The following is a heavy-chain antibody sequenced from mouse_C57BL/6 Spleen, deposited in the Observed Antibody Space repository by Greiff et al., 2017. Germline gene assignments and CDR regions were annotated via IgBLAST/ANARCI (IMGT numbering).Heavy chain of an antibody. J-gene: IGHJ3*01. CDR3: ARRLRQAAGFAY. Sequence: VKLQQPGAELVRPGSSVKLSCKASGYTFTSYWLDWVKQRPGQGLEWIGNIYPSDSETHYNQKFKDKATLTVDKSSSTAYMQLSSLTSEDSAVYYCARRLRQAAGFAYWGQGTLVTVSA. CDR1: GYTFTSYW. D-gene: IGHD1-2*01. V-gene: IGHV1-61*01. CDR2: IYPSDSET.